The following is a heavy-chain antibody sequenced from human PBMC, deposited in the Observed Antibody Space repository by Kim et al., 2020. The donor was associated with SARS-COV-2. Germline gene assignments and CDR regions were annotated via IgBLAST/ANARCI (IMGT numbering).Heavy chain of an antibody. CDR3: AREVWLYQLLYGNWFDP. Sequence: ASVKVSCKASGYTFTGYYMHWVRQAPGQGLEWMGRINPNSGGTNYAQKFQGRVTMTRDTSISTAYMELSRLRSDDTAVYYCAREVWLYQLLYGNWFDPWGQGTLVTVSS. D-gene: IGHD2-2*02. CDR2: INPNSGGT. V-gene: IGHV1-2*06. J-gene: IGHJ5*02. CDR1: GYTFTGYY.